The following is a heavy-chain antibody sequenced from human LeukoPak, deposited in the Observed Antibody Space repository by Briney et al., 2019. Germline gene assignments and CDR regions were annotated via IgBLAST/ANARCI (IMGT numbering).Heavy chain of an antibody. Sequence: GGSLRLSCGASGFTFTSYAMSWVRQAPGGGLEWVSGITGGGGSAFYADSVKGRFTISRDNSKNTLYLQMNSLRAEDTAVYYCAKDLHWGQGTLVTVSS. CDR3: AKDLH. CDR2: ITGGGGSA. CDR1: GFTFTSYA. J-gene: IGHJ4*02. V-gene: IGHV3-23*01.